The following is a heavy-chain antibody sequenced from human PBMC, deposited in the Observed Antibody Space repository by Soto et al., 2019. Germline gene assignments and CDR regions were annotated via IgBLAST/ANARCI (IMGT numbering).Heavy chain of an antibody. CDR3: ARRRYCTSTTRLDFDY. CDR2: IRYTGNT. D-gene: IGHD2-2*01. Sequence: SETLSLTCTVSGASISSGDYFWSWVRHHPGKGLEWVGYIRYTGNTYYNPSLEGRVTISVDTSKNQFSLRLNSVTAADTAVYYCARRRYCTSTTRLDFDYWGLGTLVTVSS. CDR1: GASISSGDYF. V-gene: IGHV4-31*03. J-gene: IGHJ4*02.